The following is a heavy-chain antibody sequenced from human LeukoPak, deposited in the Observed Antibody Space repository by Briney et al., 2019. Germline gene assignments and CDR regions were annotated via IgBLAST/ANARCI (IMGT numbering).Heavy chain of an antibody. CDR1: GFTFSSYS. CDR2: ISSSSSTI. D-gene: IGHD2-15*01. V-gene: IGHV3-48*01. J-gene: IGHJ6*03. CDR3: ARDTPLLGYCSGGSCLLPYYYYYMDV. Sequence: GGSLRLSCAASGFTFSSYSMNWVRQAPGKGLEWVSYISSSSSTIYYADSVKGRFTISRDNAKNSLYLQMNSLRAEDTAVYYCARDTPLLGYCSGGSCLLPYYYYYMDVWGKGTTVTVSS.